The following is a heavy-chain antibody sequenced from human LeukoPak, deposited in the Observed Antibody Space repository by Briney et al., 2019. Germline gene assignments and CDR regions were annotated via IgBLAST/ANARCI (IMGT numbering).Heavy chain of an antibody. Sequence: ASVKVSCKASGYTFTGYYMHWVRQAPGQGLEWMGWINPNSGGTNYAQKFQGRVTMTRDTSISTAYMELSRLRSDDTAVYYCARGPVYGDSNYYYGMDVWGQGTTVTVSS. D-gene: IGHD4-17*01. CDR2: INPNSGGT. J-gene: IGHJ6*02. CDR3: ARGPVYGDSNYYYGMDV. V-gene: IGHV1-2*02. CDR1: GYTFTGYY.